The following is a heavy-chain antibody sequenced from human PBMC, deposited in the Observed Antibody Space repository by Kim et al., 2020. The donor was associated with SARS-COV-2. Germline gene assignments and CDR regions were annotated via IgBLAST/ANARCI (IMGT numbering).Heavy chain of an antibody. J-gene: IGHJ6*02. CDR2: ISSDGSSI. CDR1: GFTFGDFA. V-gene: IGHV3-74*01. D-gene: IGHD3-10*01. Sequence: GGSLRLSCAASGFTFGDFAMHWVRQAPGKGLVWVSRISSDGSSINYADFVKGRFTISRDNAKNTLYVQMNSLRVEDTAVYYCARGGASGSYSGVNYGLDVWGQGTTVTVSS. CDR3: ARGGASGSYSGVNYGLDV.